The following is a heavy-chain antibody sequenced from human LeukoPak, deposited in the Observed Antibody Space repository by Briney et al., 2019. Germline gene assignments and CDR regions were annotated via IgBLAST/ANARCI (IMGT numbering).Heavy chain of an antibody. V-gene: IGHV3-21*01. J-gene: IGHJ4*02. D-gene: IGHD2-21*02. CDR3: ARDETAQMYYFDY. Sequence: PGGSLRLSCAASGFTFSSYSMNWVRQAPGKGLEWVSSISSSSSYIYYADSVKGRFTISRDNAKNSLYLQMNSLRAEDTAVYYCARDETAQMYYFDYWGQGTLVTVSS. CDR2: ISSSSSYI. CDR1: GFTFSSYS.